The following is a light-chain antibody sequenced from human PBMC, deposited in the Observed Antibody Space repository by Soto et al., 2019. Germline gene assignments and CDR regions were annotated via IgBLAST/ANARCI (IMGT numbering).Light chain of an antibody. Sequence: IRLTQSPTSLSASVGDRVTITCQASQYIGNYLNWYQQKPGEAPRLLISGASNLEPGVPSRVSGGGSGADFTFIISSLQTEDVATYSCQQYDNIILSFGGGTKVEIK. CDR1: QYIGNY. CDR2: GAS. CDR3: QQYDNIILS. J-gene: IGKJ4*01. V-gene: IGKV1-33*01.